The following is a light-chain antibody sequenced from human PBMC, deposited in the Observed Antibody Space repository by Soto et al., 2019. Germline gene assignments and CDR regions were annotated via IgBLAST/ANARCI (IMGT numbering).Light chain of an antibody. CDR2: TAS. J-gene: IGKJ5*01. CDR3: QQSYSTPIS. CDR1: QSISSH. Sequence: DILMTQSPASLSASVGDTVTITCRASQSISSHLNWYQQKPGKAPNLLMYTASNLQSGVPSRFSGSGSGTDFTLTISSLQPEDFATYYCQQSYSTPISFGQGTLLEVK. V-gene: IGKV1-39*01.